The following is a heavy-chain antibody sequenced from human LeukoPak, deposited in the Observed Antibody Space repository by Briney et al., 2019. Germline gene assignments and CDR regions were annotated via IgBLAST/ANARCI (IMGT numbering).Heavy chain of an antibody. CDR1: GYTFTGYA. V-gene: IGHV1-3*01. CDR2: INAGNGNT. Sequence: ASVKVSCKASGYTFTGYAMHWVRQAPGQRLEWMGWINAGNGNTKYSQKFQGRVTITRDTSASTAYMELSSLRSEDAAVYYCARDLIVGATTGLFDYWGQGTLVTVSS. D-gene: IGHD1-26*01. CDR3: ARDLIVGATTGLFDY. J-gene: IGHJ4*02.